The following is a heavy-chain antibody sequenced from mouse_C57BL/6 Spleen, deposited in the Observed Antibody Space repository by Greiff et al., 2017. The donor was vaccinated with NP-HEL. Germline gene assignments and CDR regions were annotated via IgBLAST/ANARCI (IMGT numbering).Heavy chain of an antibody. CDR1: GYTFTSYW. Sequence: VQLQQPGAELVRPGSSVKLSCKASGYTFTSYWLHWVKQRPIQGLEWIGNIDPSDSETHYNQKFKDRATLTVDKSSSTAYMQLSSLTSEDSAVYYCARGTEGYFDVWGTGTTVTVSS. CDR3: ARGTEGYFDV. J-gene: IGHJ1*03. D-gene: IGHD2-14*01. V-gene: IGHV1-52*01. CDR2: IDPSDSET.